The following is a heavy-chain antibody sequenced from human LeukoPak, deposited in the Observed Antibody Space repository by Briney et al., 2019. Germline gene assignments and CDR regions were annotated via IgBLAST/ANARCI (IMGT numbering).Heavy chain of an antibody. V-gene: IGHV4-39*07. CDR2: IYYSGST. CDR1: GGSISSSSYY. CDR3: ARSEESGYSYGYFGYYYYMDV. D-gene: IGHD5-18*01. Sequence: SETLSLTCTVSGGSISSSSYYWGWIRQPPGKGLEWIGSIYYSGSTYYNPSLKSRVTISVDTSKNQFSLKLSSVTAADTAVYYCARSEESGYSYGYFGYYYYMDVWGKGTTVTVSS. J-gene: IGHJ6*03.